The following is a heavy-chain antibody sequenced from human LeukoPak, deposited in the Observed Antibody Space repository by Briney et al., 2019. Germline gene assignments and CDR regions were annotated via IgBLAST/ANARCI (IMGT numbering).Heavy chain of an antibody. D-gene: IGHD6-19*01. V-gene: IGHV4-59*08. J-gene: IGHJ3*02. CDR2: IYYSGST. CDR1: GDSLSSYY. Sequence: PSETLSLTCTVSGDSLSSYYWSWVRQPPGKGLEWIGYIYYSGSTNYNPSLKSRITISVDTSKNQFSLKLSSVTAAGTAVYYCARWANGWYAGSAFDIWGQGTMVTVSS. CDR3: ARWANGWYAGSAFDI.